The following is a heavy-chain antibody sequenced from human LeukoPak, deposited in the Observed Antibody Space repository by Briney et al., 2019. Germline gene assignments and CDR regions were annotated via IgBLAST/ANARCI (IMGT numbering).Heavy chain of an antibody. J-gene: IGHJ3*01. V-gene: IGHV3-74*01. CDR2: INQDESRA. Sequence: GGSLRLSCAVSGFTYRNYLMHWVRQPPGQGLVWVSRINQDESRAYADSVKGRFTVSRDNAKNMLYLQLNGLRAEDTAVYFCGRGGDGIDVWGQGTTVIVSS. D-gene: IGHD5-24*01. CDR1: GFTYRNYL. CDR3: GRGGDGIDV.